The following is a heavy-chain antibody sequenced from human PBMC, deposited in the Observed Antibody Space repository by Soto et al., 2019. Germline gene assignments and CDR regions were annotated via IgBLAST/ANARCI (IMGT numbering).Heavy chain of an antibody. CDR2: IYWDDDK. V-gene: IGHV2-5*02. D-gene: IGHD2-15*01. CDR3: AHKGGYCSGGSCPYYFDY. J-gene: IGHJ4*02. CDR1: GFSLSTSGVG. Sequence: SGPTLVNPTQTLTLTCTFSGFSLSTSGVGVGLIGQPPGKALEWLALIYWDDDKRYSPSLKSRLTITKDTSKNQVVLTMTNMDPVDTATYYCAHKGGYCSGGSCPYYFDYWGQGTLVTVYS.